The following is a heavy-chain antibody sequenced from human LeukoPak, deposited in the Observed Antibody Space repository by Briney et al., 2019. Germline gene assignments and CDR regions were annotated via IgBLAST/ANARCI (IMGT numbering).Heavy chain of an antibody. CDR3: ARDLYDFWSGYYTGFVY. V-gene: IGHV3-48*01. CDR2: ISSSSSTI. Sequence: GGSLRLSCAASGFTFSSYSMNWVRQAPGKGLEWVSYISSSSSTIYYADSVKGRFTISRDNAKNSLYLQMNSLRAEDTAVYYCARDLYDFWSGYYTGFVYWGQGTLVTVSS. CDR1: GFTFSSYS. D-gene: IGHD3-3*01. J-gene: IGHJ4*02.